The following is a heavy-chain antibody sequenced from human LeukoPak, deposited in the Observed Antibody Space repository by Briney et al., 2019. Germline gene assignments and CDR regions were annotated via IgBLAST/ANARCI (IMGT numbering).Heavy chain of an antibody. V-gene: IGHV3-23*01. CDR1: GFTFSSYA. CDR2: ISGSGGST. D-gene: IGHD4-23*01. CDR3: ARKAENYGGEFDY. J-gene: IGHJ4*02. Sequence: GGFLRLSCAASGFTFSSYAMSWVRQAPGKGLEWVSAISGSGGSTYYADSVKGRFTISRDNSKNTLYLQMNSLRAENTAVYYCARKAENYGGEFDYWGQGTLVTVSS.